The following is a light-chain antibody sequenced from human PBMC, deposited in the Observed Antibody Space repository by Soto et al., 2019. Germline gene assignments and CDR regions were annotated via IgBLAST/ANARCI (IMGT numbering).Light chain of an antibody. Sequence: DLQMTQSPSSVSASVGDRVTITCRASQGIGSWLAWYQHKPGKAPKLLIYAASNLQGGVPSRFSGSGYGTAFALTINSLQPEDFATDYGQQTNTLPSTCGQGTRLESK. J-gene: IGKJ5*01. CDR1: QGIGSW. V-gene: IGKV1D-12*01. CDR3: QQTNTLPST. CDR2: AAS.